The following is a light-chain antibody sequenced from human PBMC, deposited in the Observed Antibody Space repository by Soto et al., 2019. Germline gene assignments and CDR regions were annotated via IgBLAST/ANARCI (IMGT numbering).Light chain of an antibody. Sequence: IQMTQSPSSLSASVGDRVTITCRASQGISNYLAWYQQKPGKVPKLLIYVASTLQSGVPSRFSGSGSGTDFTLTISSLQPEDVATYYCQRYNSAPPWTFGQGTKVDI. CDR3: QRYNSAPPWT. V-gene: IGKV1-27*01. CDR2: VAS. CDR1: QGISNY. J-gene: IGKJ1*01.